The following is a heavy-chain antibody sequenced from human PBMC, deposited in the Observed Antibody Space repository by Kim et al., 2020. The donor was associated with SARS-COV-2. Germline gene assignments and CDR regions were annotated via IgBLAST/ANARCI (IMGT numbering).Heavy chain of an antibody. CDR2: ISYDGSNK. Sequence: GGSLRLSCAASGFTFSSYGMHWVRQAPGKGLEWVAVISYDGSNKYYADSVKGRFTISRDNSKNTLYLQMNSLRAEDTAVYYCAKLMGVFGGVIVSARDWYFDLWGRGTLVTVSS. CDR3: AKLMGVFGGVIVSARDWYFDL. V-gene: IGHV3-30*18. CDR1: GFTFSSYG. D-gene: IGHD3-16*02. J-gene: IGHJ2*01.